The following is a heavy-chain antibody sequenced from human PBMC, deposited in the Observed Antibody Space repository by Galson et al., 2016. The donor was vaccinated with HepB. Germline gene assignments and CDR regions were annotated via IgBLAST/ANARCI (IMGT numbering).Heavy chain of an antibody. V-gene: IGHV5-10-1*01. CDR2: IDPSDSYT. D-gene: IGHD2-8*01. CDR3: ARRLGYCTNDVCPGSDY. J-gene: IGHJ4*02. CDR1: GSRFTSYW. Sequence: QSGAEVTKPGESLRISCKGSGSRFTSYWISWVRQKPGKGLEWMGRIDPSDSYTNYSPSFQGHVTISSDKSITTAYLQWSSLKASDTAIYYCARRLGYCTNDVCPGSDYWGQGTLVTVSS.